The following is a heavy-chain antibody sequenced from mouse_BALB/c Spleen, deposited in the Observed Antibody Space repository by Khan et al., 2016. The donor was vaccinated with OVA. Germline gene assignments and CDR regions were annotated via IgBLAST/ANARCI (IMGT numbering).Heavy chain of an antibody. CDR2: IWAGGST. Sequence: QVQLKESGPGLVAPSQSLSLTCTVSGFALTSYGVHWVRQPPGKGLEWLGVIWAGGSTNYNSALMSRLTISKDNSKSQVFLKMNSLQTDDTAMYYCARFHDGYYCNVDYWGQGTSVTVSS. D-gene: IGHD2-3*01. CDR1: GFALTSYG. CDR3: ARFHDGYYCNVDY. V-gene: IGHV2-9*02. J-gene: IGHJ4*01.